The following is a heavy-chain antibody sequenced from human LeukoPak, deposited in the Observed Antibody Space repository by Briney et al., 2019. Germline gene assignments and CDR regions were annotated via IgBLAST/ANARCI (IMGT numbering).Heavy chain of an antibody. Sequence: PLETLSLTCAVYGGSFNDYYWSWIRQPPGKGLEWIGEINHSGSTNYNPSLKSRVTISVDKSKNQLSLKLGSVTAADTAVYYCAKDKMDIGSDAFDIWGQGTMLTVSS. CDR1: GGSFNDYY. CDR3: AKDKMDIGSDAFDI. D-gene: IGHD1-14*01. J-gene: IGHJ3*02. CDR2: INHSGST. V-gene: IGHV4-34*01.